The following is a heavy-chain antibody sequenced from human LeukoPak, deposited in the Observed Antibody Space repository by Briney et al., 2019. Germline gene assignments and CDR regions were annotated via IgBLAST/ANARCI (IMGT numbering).Heavy chain of an antibody. V-gene: IGHV3-7*01. CDR2: IKQDGSEK. D-gene: IGHD3-9*01. Sequence: PGGSLRLSCAASGFTFSSYWMSWVRQAPGKGLEWVANIKQDGSEKYYVDSVKGRFTISRDNAKNSLYLQMNSLRAEDTAVYYCARMRYFDWFDALDIWGQGTMVTVSS. CDR1: GFTFSSYW. CDR3: ARMRYFDWFDALDI. J-gene: IGHJ3*02.